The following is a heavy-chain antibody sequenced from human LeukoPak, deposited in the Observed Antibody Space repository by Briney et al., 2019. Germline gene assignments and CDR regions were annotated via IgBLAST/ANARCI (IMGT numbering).Heavy chain of an antibody. D-gene: IGHD4-17*01. CDR3: ARGPTVTGDAFDI. V-gene: IGHV4-34*01. CDR2: IHQSGNT. J-gene: IGHJ3*02. CDR1: GGSFSGYY. Sequence: PSETLSLTCAVYGGSFSGYYWSWIRQPPGKGLEWIGEIHQSGNTNYNPSLKSRLTISVDTSKNQFSLRLNSVTAADTAVYYCARGPTVTGDAFDIWGQGTMVTVSS.